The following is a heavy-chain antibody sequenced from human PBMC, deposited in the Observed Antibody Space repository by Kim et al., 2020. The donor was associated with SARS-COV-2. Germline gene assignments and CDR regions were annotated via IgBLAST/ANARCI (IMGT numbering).Heavy chain of an antibody. V-gene: IGHV4-34*01. J-gene: IGHJ4*02. D-gene: IGHD2-15*01. Sequence: TYSPSRKSRVTRAVDTSKSQFSLKRSSVTAADTAVYYCARGRTRLLFDYWGQGTLVTVSS. CDR3: ARGRTRLLFDY.